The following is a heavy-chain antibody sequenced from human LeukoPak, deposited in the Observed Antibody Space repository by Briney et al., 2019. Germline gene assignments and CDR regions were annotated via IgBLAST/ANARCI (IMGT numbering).Heavy chain of an antibody. J-gene: IGHJ4*02. V-gene: IGHV3-30*18. D-gene: IGHD3-3*01. CDR2: ISYDGSNK. CDR1: GFTFSSCG. Sequence: GGSLRLSCAASGFTFSSCGMHWVRQAPGKGLEWVAVISYDGSNKYYADSVKGRFTISRDNSKNTLYLQMNSLRAEDTAVYYCAKDSDFWSGYSDYWGQGTLVTVSS. CDR3: AKDSDFWSGYSDY.